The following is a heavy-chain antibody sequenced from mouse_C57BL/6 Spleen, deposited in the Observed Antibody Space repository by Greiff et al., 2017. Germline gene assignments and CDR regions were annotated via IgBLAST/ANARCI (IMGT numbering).Heavy chain of an antibody. CDR3: TPRSFAY. J-gene: IGHJ3*01. Sequence: VQGVESGAELVRPGASVTLSCKASGYTFTDYEMHWVKQTPVHGLEWIGAIDPETGGTAYNQKFKGKAILTADKSSSTAYMELRSLTSEDSAVYYCTPRSFAYWGQGTLVTVSA. CDR2: IDPETGGT. CDR1: GYTFTDYE. V-gene: IGHV1-15*01.